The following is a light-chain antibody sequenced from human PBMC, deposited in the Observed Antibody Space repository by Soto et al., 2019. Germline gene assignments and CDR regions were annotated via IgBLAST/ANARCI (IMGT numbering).Light chain of an antibody. CDR1: SSDFAAYNY. Sequence: QSVLTQPASVSGSPGQSITISCTGTSSDFAAYNYVSWYQHHPGKAPKLILYEVSNRPSGVSNRFSGSKSGNTASLTISGLQADDEADYYCNSWGVFGGGTKVTVL. CDR2: EVS. J-gene: IGLJ2*01. V-gene: IGLV2-14*01. CDR3: NSWGV.